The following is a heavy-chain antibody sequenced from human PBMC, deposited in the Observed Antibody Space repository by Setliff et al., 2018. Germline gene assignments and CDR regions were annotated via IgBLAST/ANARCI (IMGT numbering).Heavy chain of an antibody. V-gene: IGHV1-18*01. Sequence: ASVKVSCKASGYTFTNYGINWVRQAPGQGLEWMGWISAYTGNTNYAQKLQGRITMTTDTSTSTAYMELRSLTSDDTAVYYCSRLVRYCTTTTCQRASGAEFWGQGTLVTVSS. CDR2: ISAYTGNT. D-gene: IGHD2-8*01. CDR3: SRLVRYCTTTTCQRASGAEF. J-gene: IGHJ4*02. CDR1: GYTFTNYG.